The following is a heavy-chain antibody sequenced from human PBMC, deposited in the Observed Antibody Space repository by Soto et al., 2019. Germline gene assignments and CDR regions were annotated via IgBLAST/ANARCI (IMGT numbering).Heavy chain of an antibody. CDR1: GGSISSSSYY. D-gene: IGHD3-10*01. Sequence: SETLSLTCTVSGGSISSSSYYWGWIRQPPGKGLEWIGSIYYSGSTYYNPSLKSRVTISVDTSKNQFSLKLSSVTAADTAVYYCARSLITMVPEADWGRGTLLTVSS. J-gene: IGHJ4*02. V-gene: IGHV4-39*01. CDR3: ARSLITMVPEAD. CDR2: IYYSGST.